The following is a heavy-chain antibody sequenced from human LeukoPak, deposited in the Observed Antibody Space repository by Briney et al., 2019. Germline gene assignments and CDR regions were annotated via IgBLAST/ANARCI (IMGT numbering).Heavy chain of an antibody. J-gene: IGHJ4*02. CDR3: AKDIGGAQYGDYLDY. CDR2: ISGDGTST. D-gene: IGHD4-17*01. CDR1: GFTFDDYA. V-gene: IGHV3-43*02. Sequence: SGGSLRLSCAASGFTFDDYAMHWVRQAPGKGLEWVSLISGDGTSTDYADSVRGRFTISRDNSKNSLYLQMNSLRTEDTALYYCAKDIGGAQYGDYLDYWGQGTLVTVSS.